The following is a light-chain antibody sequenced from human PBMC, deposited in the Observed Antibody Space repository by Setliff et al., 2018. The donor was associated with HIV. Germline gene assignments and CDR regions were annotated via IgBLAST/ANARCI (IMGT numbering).Light chain of an antibody. CDR2: RNN. Sequence: QSVLTQPPSASGTPGQRVTIPCSGSSSNIGINYVYWYQQLPGTAPKLLMYRNNQRPSGVPDRFSGSKSGSSASLAISGLRSEDEADYYCAAWDDSLRSVVFGGGTKVTV. V-gene: IGLV1-47*01. CDR1: SSNIGINY. CDR3: AAWDDSLRSVV. J-gene: IGLJ2*01.